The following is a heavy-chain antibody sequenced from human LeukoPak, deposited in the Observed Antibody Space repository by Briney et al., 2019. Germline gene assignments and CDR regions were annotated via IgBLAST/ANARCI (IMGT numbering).Heavy chain of an antibody. J-gene: IGHJ6*03. D-gene: IGHD6-13*01. CDR3: AKEDSSSWYSNHYYYMDV. CDR1: GFTFSNYG. CDR2: IWYDGSNK. V-gene: IGHV3-33*06. Sequence: GGSLRLSCAASGFTFSNYGMHWVRQAAGKGLEWVAVIWYDGSNKYYADSVKGRFTISRDNSKNTLYLQTNSLRVEDTAVYYCAKEDSSSWYSNHYYYMDVWGKGTTVTVSS.